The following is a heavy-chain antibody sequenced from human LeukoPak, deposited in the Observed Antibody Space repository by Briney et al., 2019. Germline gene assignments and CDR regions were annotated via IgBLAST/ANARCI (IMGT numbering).Heavy chain of an antibody. V-gene: IGHV1-18*01. J-gene: IGHJ5*02. CDR2: ISAYNGNT. CDR3: ARDRLGFGELLYNWFDP. Sequence: ASVKVSCKASGYTFTSYGISWVRQAPGQGLEWMGWISAYNGNTNYAQKLQGRVTMTTDTSTSTAYMELRSLRSDDTAVYCCARDRLGFGELLYNWFDPWGQGTLVTVSS. D-gene: IGHD3-10*01. CDR1: GYTFTSYG.